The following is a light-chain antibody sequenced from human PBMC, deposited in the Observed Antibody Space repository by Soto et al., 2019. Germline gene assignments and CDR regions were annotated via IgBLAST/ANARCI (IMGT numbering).Light chain of an antibody. V-gene: IGKV1-5*03. CDR1: ETVARW. J-gene: IGKJ1*01. Sequence: DIQMTQSPSTLSASVGDRVTITCRASETVARWMAWYQQKPGKAPKLLIYKASTLENGVPSRFSGSGSGTEFTLTISSLQPDDFAIYYCQQFKTYTTFGQGTKVELK. CDR2: KAS. CDR3: QQFKTYTT.